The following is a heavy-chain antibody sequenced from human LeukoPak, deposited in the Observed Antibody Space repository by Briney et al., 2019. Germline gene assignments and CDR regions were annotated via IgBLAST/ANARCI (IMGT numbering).Heavy chain of an antibody. Sequence: SETLSPTCTVSGGSISSGGYYWSWIRQHPGKGLEWIGYIYYSGSTYYNPSLKSRVTISVDTSKNQFSLKLSSVTAADTAVYYCARGHTMVRGVIIPTNFDYWGQGTLVTVSS. V-gene: IGHV4-31*03. CDR2: IYYSGST. CDR1: GGSISSGGYY. CDR3: ARGHTMVRGVIIPTNFDY. J-gene: IGHJ4*02. D-gene: IGHD3-10*01.